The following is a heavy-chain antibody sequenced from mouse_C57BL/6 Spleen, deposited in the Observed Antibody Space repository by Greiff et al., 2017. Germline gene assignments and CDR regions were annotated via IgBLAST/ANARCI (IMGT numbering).Heavy chain of an antibody. CDR1: GFTFSSYT. V-gene: IGHV5-9*01. CDR3: ARPNSNYYAMDY. D-gene: IGHD2-5*01. J-gene: IGHJ4*01. CDR2: ISGGGGNT. Sequence: EVMLVESGGGLVKPGGSLKLSCAASGFTFSSYTMSWVRQTPEKRLEWVATISGGGGNTYYPDSVKGRFTISRDNAKNTLYLQMSSLRSEDTALYYCARPNSNYYAMDYWGQGTSVTVSS.